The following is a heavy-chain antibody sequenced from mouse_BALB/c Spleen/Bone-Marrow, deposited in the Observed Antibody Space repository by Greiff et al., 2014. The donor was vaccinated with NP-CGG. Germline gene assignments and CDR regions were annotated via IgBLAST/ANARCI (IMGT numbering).Heavy chain of an antibody. V-gene: IGHV1-26*01. CDR3: ARENYGSSYGFAY. CDR1: GYSFTGYT. CDR2: INPYNGGT. J-gene: IGHJ3*01. Sequence: VQLKQSGPELVKPGSSMKISCKASGYSFTGYTMNWVQQSHGKNLEWIGLINPYNGGTSYNQKFKGKATLTVNKSSSTAYMELLSLTSEDSAVYYCARENYGSSYGFAYWGQGTQVTVSA. D-gene: IGHD1-1*01.